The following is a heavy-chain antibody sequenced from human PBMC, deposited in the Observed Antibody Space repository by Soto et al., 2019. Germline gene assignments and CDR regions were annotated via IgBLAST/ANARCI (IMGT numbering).Heavy chain of an antibody. J-gene: IGHJ1*01. V-gene: IGHV3-9*01. D-gene: IGHD3-3*01. CDR3: AKAAKTAMTFYDFWSGSQVGYFQH. CDR1: GFTFDDYA. CDR2: ISWNSGSR. Sequence: GGSLRLSCAASGFTFDDYAMHWVRQAPGKGLEWVSGISWNSGSRGYADSVKGRFTISRDNAKTSLYLQMNSLRAEDTALYYCAKAAKTAMTFYDFWSGSQVGYFQHWRPGTLVTVSS.